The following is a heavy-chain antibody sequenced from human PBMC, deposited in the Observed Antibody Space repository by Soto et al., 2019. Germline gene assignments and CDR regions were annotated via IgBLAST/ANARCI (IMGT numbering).Heavy chain of an antibody. CDR2: IYSSGST. Sequence: SETLSLTCTVSGGSVSSGSYYWSWIRQPPGKGLEWIGYIYSSGSTNYNPSLESRVTISVDTSKNQFSLKLSSVTAADTAVYYCARDTYNYGSDWFDPWGQGNLVTVS. J-gene: IGHJ5*02. CDR3: ARDTYNYGSDWFDP. CDR1: GGSVSSGSYY. D-gene: IGHD3-10*01. V-gene: IGHV4-61*01.